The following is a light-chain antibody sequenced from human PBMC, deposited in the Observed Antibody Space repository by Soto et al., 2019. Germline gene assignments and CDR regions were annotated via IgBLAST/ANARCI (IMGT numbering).Light chain of an antibody. CDR3: AVWDDRLSGLV. CDR2: RNN. J-gene: IGLJ2*01. Sequence: QSVLTQPPSASGTRGQRVTISCSGSSSNIGSNYVYWYHQLPGTAPKLVIYRNNQRPSGVPDRISGSKSGTSASLAISGLRSEDEADYYCAVWDDRLSGLVFGRGTKLTVL. V-gene: IGLV1-47*01. CDR1: SSNIGSNY.